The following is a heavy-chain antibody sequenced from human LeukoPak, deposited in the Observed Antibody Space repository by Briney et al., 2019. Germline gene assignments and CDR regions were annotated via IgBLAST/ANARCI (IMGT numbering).Heavy chain of an antibody. CDR1: GGSISSNSYY. CDR3: ARQITSSTWALESC. Sequence: PSETLSLTCTVSGGSISSNSYYWGWIRQPPGKGLEWIGSIYYSGSTYYNPSLKSRVTVSVDTSKNQFSLNLSSVTAADTAVYYCARQITSSTWALESCWGQGTLVTVSS. J-gene: IGHJ4*02. D-gene: IGHD2-2*01. CDR2: IYYSGST. V-gene: IGHV4-39*01.